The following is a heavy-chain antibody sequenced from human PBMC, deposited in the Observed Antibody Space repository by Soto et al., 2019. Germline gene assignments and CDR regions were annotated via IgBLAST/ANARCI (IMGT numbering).Heavy chain of an antibody. V-gene: IGHV3-30*07. J-gene: IGHJ4*02. D-gene: IGHD4-17*01. CDR3: ARGNYGDSDFDY. Sequence: SVKGRFTISRDYSKNTLYLQVNSLRAEDTAVYYCARGNYGDSDFDYWGQGTLVTVSS.